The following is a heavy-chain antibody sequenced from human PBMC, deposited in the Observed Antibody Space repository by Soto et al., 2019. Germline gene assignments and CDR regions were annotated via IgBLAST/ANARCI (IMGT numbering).Heavy chain of an antibody. V-gene: IGHV3-23*01. Sequence: GGSLRLSCAASGFTFSNYAMTWVRQAPGRGLEWVSAISFTGSGTYYADSLKGRFPISRDNSKNTLYLQMNGLRAEDTALYYCAKTDHYYQGATSYHYMDVWGKGTTVTVSS. D-gene: IGHD3-22*01. CDR1: GFTFSNYA. CDR3: AKTDHYYQGATSYHYMDV. J-gene: IGHJ6*03. CDR2: ISFTGSGT.